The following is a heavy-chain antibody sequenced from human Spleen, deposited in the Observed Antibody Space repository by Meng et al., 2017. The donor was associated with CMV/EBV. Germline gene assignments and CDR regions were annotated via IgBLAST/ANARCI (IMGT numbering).Heavy chain of an antibody. J-gene: IGHJ4*02. CDR2: ITGRDSTT. CDR3: AKPPLWGPWQQLVGGDY. Sequence: GESLKISCVASGFTFSSYALSWVRQAPGKGLQWVSSITGRDSTTYFADSVKGRFTIFRDNSENTLFLQMNGLRAEDTAVYYCAKPPLWGPWQQLVGGDYWGQGTLVTVSS. D-gene: IGHD6-13*01. V-gene: IGHV3-23*01. CDR1: GFTFSSYA.